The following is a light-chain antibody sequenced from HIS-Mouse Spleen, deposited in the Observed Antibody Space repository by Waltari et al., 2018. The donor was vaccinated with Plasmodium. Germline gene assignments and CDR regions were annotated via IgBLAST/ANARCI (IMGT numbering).Light chain of an antibody. V-gene: IGLV2-23*01. CDR1: SRDVGSYNL. CDR3: CSYAGSRV. Sequence: QSALTQPASVSGSPGQSITISCTGTSRDVGSYNLVSWYQQQPGKAPKPLIYEGSNRPSGVSNRFSGSKSGNTASLTISGLQAEDEADYYCCSYAGSRVFGGGTKLTVL. CDR2: EGS. J-gene: IGLJ2*01.